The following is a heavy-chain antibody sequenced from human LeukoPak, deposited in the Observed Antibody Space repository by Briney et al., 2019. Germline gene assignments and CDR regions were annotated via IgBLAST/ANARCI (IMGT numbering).Heavy chain of an antibody. V-gene: IGHV4-59*01. CDR3: ARSPLSGSGSPYYFDY. CDR2: IYYSGST. CDR1: GGSISSYY. J-gene: IGHJ4*02. D-gene: IGHD3-10*01. Sequence: SETLSLTCTVSGGSISSYYWSWIRQPPGKGLEWIGYIYYSGSTNYNPSLKSRVTISVDTSKNQFSLKLSSVTAADTAVYYCARSPLSGSGSPYYFDYWGQGTLVTVSS.